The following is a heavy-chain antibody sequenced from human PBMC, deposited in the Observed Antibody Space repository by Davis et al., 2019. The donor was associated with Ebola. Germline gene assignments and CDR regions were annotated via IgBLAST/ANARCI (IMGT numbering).Heavy chain of an antibody. CDR2: INPSDSNT. J-gene: IGHJ4*02. CDR1: GFTVSSNY. CDR3: TRGHGWTDY. D-gene: IGHD2-15*01. V-gene: IGHV5-10-1*01. Sequence: GGSLRLSCAASGFTVSSNYMSWVRQAPGKGLEWMGRINPSDSNTNYSPSFQGHVTISVDKSINTVYLQWSSLMASDTAMYYCTRGHGWTDYWGQGTLVTVSS.